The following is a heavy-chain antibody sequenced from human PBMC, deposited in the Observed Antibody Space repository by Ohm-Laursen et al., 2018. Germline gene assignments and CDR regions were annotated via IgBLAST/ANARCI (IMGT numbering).Heavy chain of an antibody. CDR1: GGSISSYY. J-gene: IGHJ4*02. CDR2: MYYSGST. V-gene: IGHV4-59*01. D-gene: IGHD6-13*01. CDR3: ARDRSSGSGTQYFDY. Sequence: GTLSLTCTVSGGSISSYYWSWIRQPPGKGLEWIGYMYYSGSTNYNPSLKSRVTISVDTSKNQFSLKMTSMTAADTAVYYCARDRSSGSGTQYFDYWGRGTLVTVSS.